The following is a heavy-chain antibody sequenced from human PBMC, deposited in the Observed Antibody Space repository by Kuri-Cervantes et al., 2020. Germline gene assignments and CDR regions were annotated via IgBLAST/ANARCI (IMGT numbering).Heavy chain of an antibody. D-gene: IGHD7-27*01. J-gene: IGHJ6*03. V-gene: IGHV1-69*05. CDR2: IIPVIGTA. Sequence: SVKVSCKASGGTLTSYSITWVRQAPGQGLEWMGGIIPVIGTASYAQKFQGRVTITTDESTRTDYMELSSLRSEDTAVYYCARDGGLTGGGYYYYYMDVWGKGTTVTVSS. CDR3: ARDGGLTGGGYYYYYMDV. CDR1: GGTLTSYS.